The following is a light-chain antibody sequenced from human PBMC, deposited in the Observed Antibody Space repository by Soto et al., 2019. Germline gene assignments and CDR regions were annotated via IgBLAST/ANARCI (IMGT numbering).Light chain of an antibody. CDR2: KAS. Sequence: DIQMTQSPSTLSVSVLDIVTITFLASQTISSWLAWYQQKPGKAPKLLIYKASTLKSGVPSRFSGSGSGTEFTLTISSLQSEDFGVYYCQQYENWPPYTFGQGTKVDIK. CDR3: QQYENWPPYT. V-gene: IGKV1-5*03. CDR1: QTISSW. J-gene: IGKJ2*01.